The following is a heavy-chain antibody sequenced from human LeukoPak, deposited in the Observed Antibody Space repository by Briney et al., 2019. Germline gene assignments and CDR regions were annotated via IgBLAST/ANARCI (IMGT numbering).Heavy chain of an antibody. CDR1: GGTFSSYA. CDR2: INPNINGT. CDR3: ARERTPGSGYGVDY. V-gene: IGHV1-2*02. J-gene: IGHJ4*02. D-gene: IGHD6-25*01. Sequence: ASVKVSCKASGGTFSSYAISWVRQAPGQGLEWMGWINPNINGTNYAQKFQGRVTMTGDRSISTAYMELSRLRSDDTAVYYCARERTPGSGYGVDYWGQGTVVTVSS.